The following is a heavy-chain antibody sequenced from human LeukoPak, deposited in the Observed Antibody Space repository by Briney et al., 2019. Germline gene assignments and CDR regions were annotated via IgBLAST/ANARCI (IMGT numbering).Heavy chain of an antibody. V-gene: IGHV4-31*03. J-gene: IGHJ4*02. CDR1: GGSISSGWYY. D-gene: IGHD6-6*01. CDR2: IYYSGRT. Sequence: SQTLSLTCTVSGGSISSGWYYWIWIRQHPGKGLEWRGYIYYSGRTYYNPSLESRVIISLDTSKNQFSLKLSSVTAADTAVYYCARRSSSSGYFDYWGQGTLVTVSS. CDR3: ARRSSSSGYFDY.